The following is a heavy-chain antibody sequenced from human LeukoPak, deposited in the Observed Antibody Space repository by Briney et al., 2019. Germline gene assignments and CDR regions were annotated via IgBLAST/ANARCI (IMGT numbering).Heavy chain of an antibody. Sequence: GGSLGLSCAASGFTFSSHALSWVRQAPGKGLEWVSSLSGSSYNTYYADSVKGRFTISRDNSKNTVYLQMNSLRAEDTAVYYCAKDPYGTRYFDYWGQGTLVTVSS. CDR1: GFTFSSHA. V-gene: IGHV3-23*01. CDR2: LSGSSYNT. D-gene: IGHD2-2*01. CDR3: AKDPYGTRYFDY. J-gene: IGHJ4*02.